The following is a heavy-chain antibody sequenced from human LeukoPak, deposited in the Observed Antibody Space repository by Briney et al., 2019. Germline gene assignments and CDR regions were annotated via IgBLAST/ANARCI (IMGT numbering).Heavy chain of an antibody. CDR1: GFTFSSYS. CDR3: AKDRGGGYCSGGSCYATFFDY. Sequence: GGSLRLSCAASGFTFSSYSMNWVRQAPGKGLEWVSYISSSSSTIYYADSVKGRFTISRDNAKNSLYLQMNSLRAEDTAVYYCAKDRGGGYCSGGSCYATFFDYWGQGTLVTVSP. D-gene: IGHD2-15*01. V-gene: IGHV3-48*01. J-gene: IGHJ4*02. CDR2: ISSSSSTI.